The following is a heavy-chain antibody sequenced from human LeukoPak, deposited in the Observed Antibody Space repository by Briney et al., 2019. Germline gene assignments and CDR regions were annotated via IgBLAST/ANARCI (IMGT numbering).Heavy chain of an antibody. V-gene: IGHV4-34*01. J-gene: IGHJ4*02. CDR1: GGSFSGYY. D-gene: IGHD3-10*01. CDR3: AREGRYYYGSGSYFDY. CDR2: INHSGST. Sequence: SETLSLTCAVYGGSFSGYYWSWIRKPPGKGLEWIGEINHSGSTNYNPSLKSRVTIPVDTSKNQFSLKLSSVTAADTAVYYCAREGRYYYGSGSYFDYWGQGTLVTVSS.